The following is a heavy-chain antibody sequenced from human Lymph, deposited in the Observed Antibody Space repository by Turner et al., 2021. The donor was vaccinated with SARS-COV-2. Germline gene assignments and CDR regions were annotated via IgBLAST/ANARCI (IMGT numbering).Heavy chain of an antibody. CDR2: INPNSGGT. J-gene: IGHJ6*02. CDR3: ARDVERYNDFWSGYSGGYGLDV. CDR1: GYTFTGYY. Sequence: QVQLVQSGAVVKKPGASVKVSCKASGYTFTGYYMHWVRQAPGQGLEWMGWINPNSGGTNYAQKFQGRVTMTRDTSISTAYMELSRLRSDDTAVYYCARDVERYNDFWSGYSGGYGLDVWGQGTTVTVSS. D-gene: IGHD3-3*01. V-gene: IGHV1-2*02.